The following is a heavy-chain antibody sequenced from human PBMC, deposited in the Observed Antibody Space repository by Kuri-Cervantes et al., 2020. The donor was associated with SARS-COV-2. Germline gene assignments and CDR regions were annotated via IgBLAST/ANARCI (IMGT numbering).Heavy chain of an antibody. Sequence: GESLKISCAASGFTFSNYDMHWVRQATGKGLECVSAFGTAGDTYYPGSVKGRFTIARENAKNSLYLQMNSLRAGDTAVYYCARAWLGYCTSGVCYGMDVWGQGTTVTVSS. J-gene: IGHJ6*02. CDR2: FGTAGDT. CDR1: GFTFSNYD. D-gene: IGHD2-8*01. V-gene: IGHV3-13*01. CDR3: ARAWLGYCTSGVCYGMDV.